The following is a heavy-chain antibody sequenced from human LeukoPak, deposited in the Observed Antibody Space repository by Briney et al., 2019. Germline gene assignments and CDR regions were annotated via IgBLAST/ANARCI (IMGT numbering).Heavy chain of an antibody. D-gene: IGHD2-8*01. CDR2: IYGSRST. V-gene: IGHV4-39*01. CDR1: GDSLRCSYYS. J-gene: IGHJ5*02. CDR3: ARQYGP. Sequence: PSETLSLACSVPGDSLRCSYYSWGWIRQPPGKGLEWIGSIYGSRSTYYNPSLKSRVTISVDTSKNQFSLKLNSVTAADTAVYYCARQYGPWGQGTLVTVSS.